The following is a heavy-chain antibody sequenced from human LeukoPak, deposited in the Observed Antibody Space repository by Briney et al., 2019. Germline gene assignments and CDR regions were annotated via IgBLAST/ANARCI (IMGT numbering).Heavy chain of an antibody. CDR2: IKQDGSET. CDR1: GFTFSNYW. V-gene: IGHV3-7*01. CDR3: ARETPRRGETRDGYR. D-gene: IGHD5-24*01. Sequence: GGFLRLSCAASGFTFSNYWMNWVRQVPGKGLECLANIKQDGSETYYADSVKGRFTISRDNAKNSLYLQMNSLRAEDTAVYYCARETPRRGETRDGYRWGQGTLVTVSS. J-gene: IGHJ4*02.